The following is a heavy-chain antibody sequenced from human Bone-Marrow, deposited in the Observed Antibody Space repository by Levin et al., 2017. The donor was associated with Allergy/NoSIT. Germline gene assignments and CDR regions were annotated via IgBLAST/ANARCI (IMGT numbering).Heavy chain of an antibody. CDR3: ARGGEYYDILTGLPHYGMDG. CDR1: GFTFSSYA. D-gene: IGHD3-9*01. CDR2: ISYDGSNK. V-gene: IGHV3-30*04. Sequence: GGSLRLSCAASGFTFSSYAMHWVRQAPGKGLEWVAVISYDGSNKYYADSVKGRFTISRDNSKNTLYLQMNSLRAEDTAVYYCARGGEYYDILTGLPHYGMDGWGQGTTVTVSS. J-gene: IGHJ6*02.